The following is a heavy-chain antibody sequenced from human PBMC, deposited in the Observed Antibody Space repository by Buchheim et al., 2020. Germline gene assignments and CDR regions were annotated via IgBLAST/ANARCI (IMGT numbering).Heavy chain of an antibody. CDR3: ARDDRYCSSTSCYQGGDY. J-gene: IGHJ4*02. Sequence: QLQLQESGPGLVKPSETLSLTCTVSGGSISSSSYYWGWIRHHPFHWLEWIGSIYYSGSTYDNTSLKSRVTISVDTSKNQCSLKLSSVTAADTAVYYCARDDRYCSSTSCYQGGDYWGQGTL. V-gene: IGHV4-39*07. CDR1: GGSISSSSYY. CDR2: IYYSGST. D-gene: IGHD2-2*01.